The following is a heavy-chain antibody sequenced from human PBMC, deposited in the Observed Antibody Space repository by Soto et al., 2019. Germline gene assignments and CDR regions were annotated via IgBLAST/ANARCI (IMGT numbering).Heavy chain of an antibody. V-gene: IGHV3-33*01. CDR2: ILSDGNNK. D-gene: IGHD6-19*01. CDR1: GGAFSDHG. Sequence: RHSYTVAGGAFSDHGGHRILKETGKGLEWVAFILSDGNNKYYADSMEGRFTISRDNSKNTLYLQLNSLRVEDTAVYYCARDDSAPQWPTLDNWAQGTLVTVSS. CDR3: ARDDSAPQWPTLDN. J-gene: IGHJ4*02.